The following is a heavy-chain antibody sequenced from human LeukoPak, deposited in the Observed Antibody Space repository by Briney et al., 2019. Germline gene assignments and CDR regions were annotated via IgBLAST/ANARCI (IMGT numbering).Heavy chain of an antibody. CDR2: MNPNSGNT. Sequence: ASVKVSCKASGYTFTGYYMHWVRQAPGQGLEWMGWMNPNSGNTGYAQKFQGRVTMTRNTSISTAYMELSSLRSEDTAVYYCARVRGCPPNLRKQERSGGSCYRAEQEYFQHWGQGTLVTVSS. J-gene: IGHJ1*01. V-gene: IGHV1-8*02. D-gene: IGHD2-15*01. CDR1: GYTFTGYY. CDR3: ARVRGCPPNLRKQERSGGSCYRAEQEYFQH.